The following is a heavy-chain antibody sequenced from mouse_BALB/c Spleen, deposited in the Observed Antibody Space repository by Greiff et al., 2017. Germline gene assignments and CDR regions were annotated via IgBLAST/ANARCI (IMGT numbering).Heavy chain of an antibody. CDR2: ISSGSSTI. D-gene: IGHD2-4*01. CDR3: ARSEYDYGWFAY. J-gene: IGHJ3*01. CDR1: GFTFSSFG. Sequence: EVMLVESGGGLVQPGGSRKLSCAASGFTFSSFGMHWVRQAPEKGLEWVAYISSGSSTIYYADTVKGRFTISRDNPKNTLFLQMTSLRSEDTVMYYCARSEYDYGWFAYWGQGTLVTVSA. V-gene: IGHV5-17*02.